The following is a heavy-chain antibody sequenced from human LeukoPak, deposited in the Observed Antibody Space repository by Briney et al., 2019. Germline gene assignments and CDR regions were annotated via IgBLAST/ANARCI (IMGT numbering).Heavy chain of an antibody. CDR3: VREIVAAH. Sequence: GGSLRLSCAASGFTFSNAWMSWVRQAPGKGLEWVSAISGSGGSTYYADSVKGRFTISRDNAKNSLYLQMTSLRAEDTAVYYCVREIVAAHWGQGTLVTVSS. V-gene: IGHV3-23*01. CDR2: ISGSGGST. J-gene: IGHJ4*02. CDR1: GFTFSNAW. D-gene: IGHD6-13*01.